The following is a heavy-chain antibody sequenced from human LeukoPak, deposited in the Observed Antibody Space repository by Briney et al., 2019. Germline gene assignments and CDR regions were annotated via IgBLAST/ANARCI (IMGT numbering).Heavy chain of an antibody. V-gene: IGHV1-69*05. J-gene: IGHJ6*03. D-gene: IGHD3-3*01. CDR3: ARRSSRITIFGVVDYYYYMDV. CDR1: GGTFSSYA. CDR2: IIPIFGTA. Sequence: ASVKVSCKASGGTFSSYAISWVRQAPGQGLEWMGGIIPIFGTANYAQKFQGRVTMTRDMSTSTVYMELSSLRSEDTAVYYCARRSSRITIFGVVDYYYYMDVWGKGTTVTVSS.